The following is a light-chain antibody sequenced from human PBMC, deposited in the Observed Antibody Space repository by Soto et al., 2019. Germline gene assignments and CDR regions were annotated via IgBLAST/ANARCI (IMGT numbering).Light chain of an antibody. Sequence: EIVLTQSPATLSLSPGERVTLSCRASQSVSTSLAWYQQKPGQPPRLLIYDVFNRATGIPARFSGSGSGTDFTLTITSLEPEDFAVYFCHQRYNWPRVTFGQGTQLEIK. V-gene: IGKV3-11*01. CDR3: HQRYNWPRVT. J-gene: IGKJ5*01. CDR1: QSVSTS. CDR2: DVF.